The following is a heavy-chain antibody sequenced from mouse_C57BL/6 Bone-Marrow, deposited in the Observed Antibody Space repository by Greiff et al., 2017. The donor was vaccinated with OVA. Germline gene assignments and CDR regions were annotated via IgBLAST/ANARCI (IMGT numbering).Heavy chain of an antibody. CDR1: GYAFTNYL. CDR3: ARGPYSFDY. D-gene: IGHD2-12*01. Sequence: VQVVESGAELVRPGTSVKVSCKASGYAFTNYLIEWVKQRPGQGLEWIGVINPGSGGTNYNEKFKGKATLTADKSSSTAYMQLSSLTSEDSAVYFCARGPYSFDYWGQGTTLTVSS. J-gene: IGHJ2*01. CDR2: INPGSGGT. V-gene: IGHV1-54*01.